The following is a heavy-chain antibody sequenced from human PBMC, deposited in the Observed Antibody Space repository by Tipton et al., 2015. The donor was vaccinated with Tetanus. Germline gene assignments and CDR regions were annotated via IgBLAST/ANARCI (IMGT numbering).Heavy chain of an antibody. Sequence: SLRLSCAASGFRFSYSGMHWVRQAPGKGLEWVAVIAFDGKNERYADSVKGRFIISRDNSKNTLYLQMNSLRPEDTAVYYCAKDDCGADCPMPRPYNFDAWGPGTLVSVSS. CDR2: IAFDGKNE. J-gene: IGHJ4*02. D-gene: IGHD2-21*02. V-gene: IGHV3-30*18. CDR3: AKDDCGADCPMPRPYNFDA. CDR1: GFRFSYSG.